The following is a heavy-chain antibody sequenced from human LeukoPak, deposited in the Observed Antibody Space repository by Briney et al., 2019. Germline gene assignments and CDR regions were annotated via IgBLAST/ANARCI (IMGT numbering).Heavy chain of an antibody. J-gene: IGHJ4*02. Sequence: GGSLRLSCAASGFTFSSYEMNWVRQAPGKGLEWVSYISSSGSTIYYADSVKGRFTISRDNSKNTLYLQINCLRAEDTAVYYCAKDRLAYSYAQPFDYWGQGTLVTVSS. V-gene: IGHV3-48*03. CDR1: GFTFSSYE. D-gene: IGHD5-18*01. CDR2: ISSSGSTI. CDR3: AKDRLAYSYAQPFDY.